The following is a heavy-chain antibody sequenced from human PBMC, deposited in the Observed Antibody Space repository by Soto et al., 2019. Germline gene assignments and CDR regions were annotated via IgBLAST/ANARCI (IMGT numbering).Heavy chain of an antibody. D-gene: IGHD6-13*01. Sequence: QVQLVESGGGLVKPGGSLRLSCAASGFTFSDYYMSWIRQAPGKALEWVSYIITFSSYTNYADSVKGRFTISRDNAKNSLYLQMNSLRAEDTAVYYGAREQQQLEDWYFDRWGRRTLVTGPS. J-gene: IGHJ2*01. CDR2: IITFSSYT. V-gene: IGHV3-11*05. CDR3: AREQQQLEDWYFDR. CDR1: GFTFSDYY.